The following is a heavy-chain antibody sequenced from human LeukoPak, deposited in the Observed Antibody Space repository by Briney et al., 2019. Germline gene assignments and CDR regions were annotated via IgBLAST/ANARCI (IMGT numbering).Heavy chain of an antibody. Sequence: PGGSLRLSCAASGFTFSGSAIHWVRQASGKGLEWVGRIKSKAQSYATAYAASVNGRFTISRDDSKNTAYLQMNSLMTEDTAVYYCVRLSDSGYDSQGTPWGQGTLVTVSS. D-gene: IGHD5-12*01. J-gene: IGHJ5*02. CDR2: IKSKAQSYAT. CDR1: GFTFSGSA. CDR3: VRLSDSGYDSQGTP. V-gene: IGHV3-73*01.